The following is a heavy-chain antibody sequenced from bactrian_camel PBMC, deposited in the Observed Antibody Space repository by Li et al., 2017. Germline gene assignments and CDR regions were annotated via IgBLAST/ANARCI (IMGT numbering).Heavy chain of an antibody. CDR2: ITSLPSLFRAA. Sequence: HVQLVESGGGLVQPGESLRLSCVASGITFSRHDMSWVRQAPGKEVEWVAGITSLPSLFRAASYADSVKGRFTISLDNTKNTLNLQMNSLKPEDTLIYYCAAARRDYGRTCSDADDYDIEGQGTQVTVS. CDR1: GITFSRHD. J-gene: IGHJ4*01. V-gene: IGHV3S6*01. D-gene: IGHD5*01.